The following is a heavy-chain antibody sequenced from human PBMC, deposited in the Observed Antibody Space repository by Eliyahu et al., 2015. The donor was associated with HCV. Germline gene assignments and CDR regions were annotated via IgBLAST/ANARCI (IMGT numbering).Heavy chain of an antibody. J-gene: IGHJ4*02. Sequence: QVQLQQWGARPLKPSETLSLTCAVYGESFSVYYWTWIRQPPGKGLEWIGEIIHRGDSKYNPSLESRVAISIDTSKNQFSLELSSVTAADTALYYCARGRRRWLQTNFDYWGQGPLVTVSS. CDR1: GESFSVYY. CDR2: IIHRGDS. CDR3: ARGRRRWLQTNFDY. V-gene: IGHV4-34*01. D-gene: IGHD5-24*01.